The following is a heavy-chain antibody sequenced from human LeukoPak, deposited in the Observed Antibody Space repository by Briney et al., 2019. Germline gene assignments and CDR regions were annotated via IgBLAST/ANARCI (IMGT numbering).Heavy chain of an antibody. Sequence: GESLKISCKASGYTFTNYWIGWVRQMPGKGLEWMGIIYPGDSDTRYSPSFQGQVTISADKSISTAYLQWSSLKASDTAMYYCARGDYGDFRVFYTLFDYRGQGTLVTVSS. CDR3: ARGDYGDFRVFYTLFDY. CDR1: GYTFTNYW. J-gene: IGHJ4*02. CDR2: IYPGDSDT. D-gene: IGHD4-17*01. V-gene: IGHV5-51*01.